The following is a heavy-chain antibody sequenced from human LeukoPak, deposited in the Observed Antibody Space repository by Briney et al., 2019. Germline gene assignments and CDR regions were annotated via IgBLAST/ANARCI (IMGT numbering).Heavy chain of an antibody. J-gene: IGHJ4*02. CDR1: GYTFTSYD. CDR3: ARAPTSNGFDY. V-gene: IGHV1-8*01. Sequence: ASVKVSCKASGYTFTSYDIIWVRQATGQGLEWMGWMNPNTGYTGYAHQFQGRITMTRNTAISTAYMDLSSLNSQDTAVYYCARAPTSNGFDYWGQGTLVTVSS. D-gene: IGHD2-8*01. CDR2: MNPNTGYT.